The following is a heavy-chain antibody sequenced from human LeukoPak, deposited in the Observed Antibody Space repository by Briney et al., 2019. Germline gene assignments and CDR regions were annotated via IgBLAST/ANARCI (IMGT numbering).Heavy chain of an antibody. V-gene: IGHV3-23*01. Sequence: GGSLRLSCAASGFTFSSYAMSWVRQAPGKGLEWVSAISGSGGSTYYADSVKGRFTISGDNSKNTLYLQMNSLRAEDTAVYYCAKGNGGKYYYYYGMDVWGQGTTVTVSS. CDR1: GFTFSSYA. CDR3: AKGNGGKYYYYYGMDV. CDR2: ISGSGGST. J-gene: IGHJ6*02. D-gene: IGHD2-15*01.